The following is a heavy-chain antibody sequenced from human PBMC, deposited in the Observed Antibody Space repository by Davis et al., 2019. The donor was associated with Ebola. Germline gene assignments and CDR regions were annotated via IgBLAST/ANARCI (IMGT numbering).Heavy chain of an antibody. CDR2: IYPGDSDP. CDR1: GYSFTSHW. J-gene: IGHJ3*02. CDR3: ARHGSSSSWYAFDI. D-gene: IGHD6-6*01. Sequence: GESLKISCKGSGYSFTSHWLGWVRQMPGKGLEWMGIIYPGDSDPRYSPSFQGQVTISADKSISTAYLQWSSLKASDTAMYYCARHGSSSSWYAFDIWGQGTMVTVSS. V-gene: IGHV5-51*01.